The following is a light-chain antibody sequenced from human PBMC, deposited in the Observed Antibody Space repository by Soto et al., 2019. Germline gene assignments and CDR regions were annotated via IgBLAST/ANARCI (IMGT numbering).Light chain of an antibody. CDR2: ENN. V-gene: IGLV1-51*02. Sequence: QSVLTQPPSVSAAPGQKVTISRSGSSSNIGNNYVSWYQQLPGTAPKLLIYENNKRPSGIPDRFSGSKSGTSATLGITGLQTGDEADYYCGTWDSSLSAYVVFGGGTKLTVL. CDR3: GTWDSSLSAYVV. J-gene: IGLJ2*01. CDR1: SSNIGNNY.